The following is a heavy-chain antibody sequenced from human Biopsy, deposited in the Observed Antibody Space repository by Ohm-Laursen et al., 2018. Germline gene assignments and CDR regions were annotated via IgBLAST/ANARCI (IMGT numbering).Heavy chain of an antibody. V-gene: IGHV1-46*01. CDR2: INPSGSTT. D-gene: IGHD6-19*01. J-gene: IGHJ4*03. CDR1: GYSFTSYY. Sequence: ASVKVSCKASGYSFTSYYMHWVRQAPGQGLEWMGMINPSGSTTSYPQIFQGRVTMTRDTSKSTVYMELSSLRSADTAVYFCARNTGWYGDLYYFDYWGQGTTVLVSS. CDR3: ARNTGWYGDLYYFDY.